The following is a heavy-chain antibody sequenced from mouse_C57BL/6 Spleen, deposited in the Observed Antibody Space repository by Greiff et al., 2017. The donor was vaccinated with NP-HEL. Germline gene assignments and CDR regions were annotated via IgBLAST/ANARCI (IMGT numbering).Heavy chain of an antibody. CDR3: ARTYGYDWYFDV. CDR2: IHPNSGST. Sequence: QVQLQQSGAELVKPGASVKLSCKASGYTFTSYWMHWVKQRPGQGLEWIGMIHPNSGSTNYNEKFKSKATLTVDKSSSTAYMQLSSLTSEDSAVYYCARTYGYDWYFDVWGTGTTVTVSS. D-gene: IGHD2-2*01. CDR1: GYTFTSYW. J-gene: IGHJ1*03. V-gene: IGHV1-64*01.